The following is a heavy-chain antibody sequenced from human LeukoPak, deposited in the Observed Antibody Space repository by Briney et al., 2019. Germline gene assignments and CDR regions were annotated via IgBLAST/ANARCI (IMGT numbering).Heavy chain of an antibody. J-gene: IGHJ4*02. Sequence: SETLSLTCTVSGGSLSSGGYYWSWIRQHPGKGLEWIGYIYYSGSTYYNPSLKSRVTISVDTSKNQFSLKLSSVTAADTAVYYCARAPDCSSTSCSWLDYWGQGTLVTVSS. V-gene: IGHV4-31*03. D-gene: IGHD2-2*01. CDR1: GGSLSSGGYY. CDR3: ARAPDCSSTSCSWLDY. CDR2: IYYSGST.